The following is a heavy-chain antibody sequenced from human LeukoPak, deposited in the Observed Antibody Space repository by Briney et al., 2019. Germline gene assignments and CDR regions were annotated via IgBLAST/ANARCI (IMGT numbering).Heavy chain of an antibody. CDR3: ARDRYYYGSGSYSQSDI. D-gene: IGHD3-10*01. J-gene: IGHJ3*02. CDR1: GFTFSSYW. CDR2: IKQDGSEK. V-gene: IGHV3-7*01. Sequence: PGGSLRLSCAASGFTFSSYWMSWVRQAPGKGLEWVANIKQDGSEKYYVDSVKGRFTISRDNAKNSLYLQMNSLRAEDTAVYYCARDRYYYGSGSYSQSDIWSQGTMVTVSS.